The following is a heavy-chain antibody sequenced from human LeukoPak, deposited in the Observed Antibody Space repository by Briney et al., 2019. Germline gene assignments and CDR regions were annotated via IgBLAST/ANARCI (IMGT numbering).Heavy chain of an antibody. CDR3: ARVSGWDFDY. Sequence: GGSLRLSCAASGFTFDDYGMSWVRQAPGKGLEWVAHIKEDGNEKYYVDSVKGRFTISRDNAKNSLYLQMNSLRAEDTAVYYCARVSGWDFDYWGQGALVIVSS. CDR2: IKEDGNEK. J-gene: IGHJ4*02. D-gene: IGHD6-25*01. V-gene: IGHV3-7*03. CDR1: GFTFDDYG.